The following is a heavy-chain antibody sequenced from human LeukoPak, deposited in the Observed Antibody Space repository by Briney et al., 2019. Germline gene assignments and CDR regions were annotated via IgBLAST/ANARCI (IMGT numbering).Heavy chain of an antibody. CDR3: AAGRDGCKTGFQIPPFVFGY. CDR1: GFTFSSYG. V-gene: IGHV3-33*01. CDR2: IWYDGSNK. D-gene: IGHD5-24*01. J-gene: IGHJ4*02. Sequence: PGRSLRLSCAASGFTFSSYGMHWVRQAPGKGLEWVAVIWYDGSNKYYADSVKGRFTISRDNSKNTLYLQMNSLRAEDTAVYYCAAGRDGCKTGFQIPPFVFGYWGQGTLVTVSS.